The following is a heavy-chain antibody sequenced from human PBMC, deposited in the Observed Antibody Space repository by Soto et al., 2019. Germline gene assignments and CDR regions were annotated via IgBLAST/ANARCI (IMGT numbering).Heavy chain of an antibody. J-gene: IGHJ4*02. CDR3: AREPYGDSQYFDY. CDR1: GFTFNSLS. CDR2: ISHDGRVT. D-gene: IGHD2-21*02. Sequence: QVQLVESGGGMVQPGTSLRLSCAASGFTFNSLSLHWVRQRPDKGLEWVAGISHDGRVTFYADFVKGRFTVSRDNSKNTLYLQVNSLRAEDTAVYYCAREPYGDSQYFDYWGQGTLVTVSS. V-gene: IGHV3-30*04.